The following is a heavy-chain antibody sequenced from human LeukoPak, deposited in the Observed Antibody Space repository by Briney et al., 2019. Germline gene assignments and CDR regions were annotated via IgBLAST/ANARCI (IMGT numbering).Heavy chain of an antibody. V-gene: IGHV3-53*01. CDR3: ASILYG. CDR2: FSSGGRT. D-gene: IGHD2-2*02. CDR1: GFTFSSYS. Sequence: GGSLRLSCAGSGFTFSSYSMNWVRQAPGKGLEWVATFSSGGRTSYADSVKGRFTISRDTSQNTVFLQMNSLRDEDTALYYCASILYGWGQGTLVTVSS. J-gene: IGHJ4*02.